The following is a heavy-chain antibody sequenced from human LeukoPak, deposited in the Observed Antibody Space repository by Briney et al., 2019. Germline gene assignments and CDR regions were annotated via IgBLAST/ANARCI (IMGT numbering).Heavy chain of an antibody. Sequence: GASVKVSCKASGYTFTCYYMHWVRQAPGQGLEWMGWINPNSGGTTYAQKFQGRVTMTRDTSISTAYMELSRLRSDDTAVYYCARDRDSSSSHWFDPWGQGTLVTVSS. CDR1: GYTFTCYY. J-gene: IGHJ5*02. CDR2: INPNSGGT. CDR3: ARDRDSSSSHWFDP. D-gene: IGHD6-13*01. V-gene: IGHV1-2*02.